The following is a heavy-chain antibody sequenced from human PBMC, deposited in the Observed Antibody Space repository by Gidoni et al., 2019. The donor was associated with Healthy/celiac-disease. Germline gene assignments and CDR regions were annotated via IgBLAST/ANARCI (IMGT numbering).Heavy chain of an antibody. V-gene: IGHV4-39*01. CDR1: GGSISSSSYY. D-gene: IGHD4-17*01. CDR2: IYYSGST. Sequence: QLQLQESGPGLVKPSETLSLTCTVSGGSISSSSYYWGWFRQPPGKGLEWNWSIYYSGSTYYNPSLKSRVTIAVDTSKNHLSLKLSSVTAADTAVYYCARLRRDGDPLLYYYYYYMDVWGKGTTVTVSS. J-gene: IGHJ6*03. CDR3: ARLRRDGDPLLYYYYYYMDV.